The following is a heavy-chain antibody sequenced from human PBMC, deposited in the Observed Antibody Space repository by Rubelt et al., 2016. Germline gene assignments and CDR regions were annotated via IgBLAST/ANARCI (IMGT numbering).Heavy chain of an antibody. CDR3: ARLPAHNWGSWYFDL. D-gene: IGHD7-27*01. CDR1: GGSISSYY. V-gene: IGHV4-59*01. J-gene: IGHJ2*01. CDR2: IYYSGST. Sequence: QVQLQESGPGLVKPSETLSLTCTVSGGSISSYYWSWIRQPPGKGLEWIGYIYYSGSTNYNPSLKSRVTVSLDTSKNQFSLKLSAVTAADTAVYYCARLPAHNWGSWYFDLWGRGTLVTVSS.